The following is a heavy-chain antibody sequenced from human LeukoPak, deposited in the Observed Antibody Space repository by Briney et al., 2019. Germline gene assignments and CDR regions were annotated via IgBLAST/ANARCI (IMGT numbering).Heavy chain of an antibody. V-gene: IGHV4-59*01. CDR1: GGSISSYY. D-gene: IGHD6-19*01. CDR2: IIYSGST. CDR3: ASTGEMYSSGWYFDF. Sequence: SETLSLTCTVSGGSISSYYWSWIRQPPGKGLEWIGYIIYSGSTNYNPSLESRVTISIDTSKNQFSLKLSSVTAADTAVYYCASTGEMYSSGWYFDFWGQGTLVTVSS. J-gene: IGHJ4*02.